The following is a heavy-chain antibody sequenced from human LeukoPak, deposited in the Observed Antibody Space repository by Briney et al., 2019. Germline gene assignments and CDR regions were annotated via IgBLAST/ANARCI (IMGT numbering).Heavy chain of an antibody. CDR3: ARDWTGWSFDP. V-gene: IGHV3-48*03. CDR2: ISDSGSTI. J-gene: IGHJ5*02. D-gene: IGHD3/OR15-3a*01. CDR1: GFTFCNHE. Sequence: PGGSPRLSCAASGFTFCNHEMNWVRQAPGKGLGWISYISDSGSTIYYSDSVKGRFTISRDNAKNSLYLQMNSLRAEDTAVYYCARDWTGWSFDPWGQGTLVTVSS.